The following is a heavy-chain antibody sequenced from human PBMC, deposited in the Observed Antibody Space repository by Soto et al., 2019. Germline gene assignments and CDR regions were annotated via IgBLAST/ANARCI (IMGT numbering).Heavy chain of an antibody. CDR1: CYTFTSYG. CDR2: ISAYNGNT. D-gene: IGHD6-19*01. V-gene: IGHV1-18*01. CDR3: ARGDSSIAVAGTENWFDP. Sequence: ASVKVSFKASCYTFTSYGISWVRQAPGQGLEWMGWISAYNGNTNYAQKLQGRVTMTTDTSTSTAYMELRSLRSDDTAVYYCARGDSSIAVAGTENWFDPWGQGTLVTVSS. J-gene: IGHJ5*02.